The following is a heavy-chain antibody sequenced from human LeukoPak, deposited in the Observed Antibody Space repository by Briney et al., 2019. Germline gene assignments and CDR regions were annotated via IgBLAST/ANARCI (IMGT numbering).Heavy chain of an antibody. CDR3: ARGGGYTYGPAHLLSYFDY. Sequence: SETLSLTCTVSGGSISSSSYYWGWIRQPPGRELEWIASIYYSGSTYYNPSLKSRVTISVDTSKNQFSLKLRSVTAADTAVYYCARGGGYTYGPAHLLSYFDYWGQGTLVTVSS. D-gene: IGHD5-18*01. CDR2: IYYSGST. V-gene: IGHV4-39*07. J-gene: IGHJ4*02. CDR1: GGSISSSSYY.